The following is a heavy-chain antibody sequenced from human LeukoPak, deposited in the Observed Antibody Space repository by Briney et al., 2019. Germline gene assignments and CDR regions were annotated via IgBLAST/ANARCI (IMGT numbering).Heavy chain of an antibody. CDR2: INGYNGNT. V-gene: IGHV1-18*01. Sequence: GASVKVSRKASGYTFTSYGISWVRQAPGQGLEWMGWINGYNGNTNYAQKLQGRVTMTTDTSTSTAYMELRIIRSDDTAEDKYERVYDFWSGYVYYWGQGTLVTVSS. D-gene: IGHD3-3*01. CDR3: ERVYDFWSGYVYY. CDR1: GYTFTSYG. J-gene: IGHJ4*02.